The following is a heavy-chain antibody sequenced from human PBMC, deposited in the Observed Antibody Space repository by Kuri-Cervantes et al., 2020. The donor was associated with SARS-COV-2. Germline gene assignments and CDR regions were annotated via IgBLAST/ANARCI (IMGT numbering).Heavy chain of an antibody. CDR2: IKQDGSEK. V-gene: IGHV3-7*01. D-gene: IGHD3-3*01. Sequence: GGSLRLSCAASGFTFRSYWMSWVHQAPGKGLEWVANIKQDGSEKYYVDSVKGRFTISRDNAKNSLYLQMNSLRAEDTAVYYCAREFFGVVNGYFDYWGQGTLVTVSS. J-gene: IGHJ4*02. CDR1: GFTFRSYW. CDR3: AREFFGVVNGYFDY.